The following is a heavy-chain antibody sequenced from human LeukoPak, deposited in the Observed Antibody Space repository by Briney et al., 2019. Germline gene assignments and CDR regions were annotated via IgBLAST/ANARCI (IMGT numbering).Heavy chain of an antibody. Sequence: PSGPLYLTCAVSGASISSSNWWRWVRQTPGRGLEWIGEIYHSGNTNYNPSLKSRVTISIDNSNVQFSLKLSSVTAADTAIYYCARRLSGWTRGFDYWGRGTLVTVSS. CDR3: ARRLSGWTRGFDY. CDR1: GASISSSNW. CDR2: IYHSGNT. V-gene: IGHV4-4*02. J-gene: IGHJ4*02. D-gene: IGHD6-19*01.